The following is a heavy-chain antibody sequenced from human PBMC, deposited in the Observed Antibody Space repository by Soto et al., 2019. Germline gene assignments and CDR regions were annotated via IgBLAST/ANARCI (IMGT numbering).Heavy chain of an antibody. D-gene: IGHD3-3*01. J-gene: IGHJ4*02. CDR3: ASPLRWSGYYIAFDY. CDR1: GATFSSFA. V-gene: IGHV1-69*01. Sequence: QVQLLQSGAEVKQPGSSLKVSCKASGATFSSFAFSWVRQAPGQGLEWMGVIIPIFDTIKFARKFQGRVTLTADESTGTAYMELDRLTSEDTAVYYCASPLRWSGYYIAFDYWGQGTLVIVSS. CDR2: IIPIFDTI.